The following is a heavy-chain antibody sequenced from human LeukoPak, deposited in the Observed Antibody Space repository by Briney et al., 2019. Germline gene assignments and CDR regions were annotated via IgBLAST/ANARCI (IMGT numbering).Heavy chain of an antibody. J-gene: IGHJ4*02. D-gene: IGHD2-21*02. CDR1: GFSLRTPKIG. Sequence: GPKLFNPTPTLTLTCTVSGFSLRTPKIGLNWIRQPPGKALAWLERIDWDDDKFYSTSLKTRLTISKDTSKNQVVLTMTNMDPVDTATYYCARSTYCGGDCPFDYWGQGTLVTVSS. CDR3: ARSTYCGGDCPFDY. CDR2: IDWDDDK. V-gene: IGHV2-70*04.